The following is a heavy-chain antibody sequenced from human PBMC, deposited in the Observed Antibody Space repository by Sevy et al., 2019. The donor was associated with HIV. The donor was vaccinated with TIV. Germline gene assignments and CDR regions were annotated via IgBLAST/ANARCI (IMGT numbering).Heavy chain of an antibody. CDR3: ARLTTQPTSDLYGLDV. Sequence: ASVKVSSKASGYIFSDYYIHWVRQAPGQGLEWMAWINSDSGVTNYAQRFQGEVTVTRDTSLRTAYLELTNLKSNDTAIYYCARLTTQPTSDLYGLDVWGQGTTVTVSS. CDR1: GYIFSDYY. D-gene: IGHD4-17*01. CDR2: INSDSGVT. J-gene: IGHJ6*02. V-gene: IGHV1-2*02.